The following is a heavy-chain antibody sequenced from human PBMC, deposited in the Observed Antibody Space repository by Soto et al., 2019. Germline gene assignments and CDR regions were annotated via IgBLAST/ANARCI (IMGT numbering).Heavy chain of an antibody. V-gene: IGHV1-18*04. D-gene: IGHD1-26*01. J-gene: IGHJ5*02. CDR2: ISASNGNT. Sequence: ASVKVSCKASGYTFTSYYMHWVRQAPGQGLEWMGRISASNGNTSYAQKFQGRVTMTTDTSTSTAYMELRSLRYDDTAVYYCARDRRSGSYPNWFDPWGQGTLVTVS. CDR1: GYTFTSYY. CDR3: ARDRRSGSYPNWFDP.